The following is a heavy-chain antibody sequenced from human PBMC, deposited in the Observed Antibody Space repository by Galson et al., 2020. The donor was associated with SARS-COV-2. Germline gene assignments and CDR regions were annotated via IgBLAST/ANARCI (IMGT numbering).Heavy chain of an antibody. V-gene: IGHV3-15*01. CDR3: TTSWVIKPDY. Sequence: GESLKISCAASGFSFSSAWMSWVRQAPGKGLEWVGHIKRTTNGGTTDYAAPVKGRFTISREDSKNMLYLEMNRLKSEDTAVYYCTTSWVIKPDYWGQGTLVTVSS. J-gene: IGHJ4*02. CDR2: IKRTTNGGTT. CDR1: GFSFSSAW.